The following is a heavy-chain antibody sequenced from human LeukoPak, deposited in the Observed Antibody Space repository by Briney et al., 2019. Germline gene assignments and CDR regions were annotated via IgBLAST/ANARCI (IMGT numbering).Heavy chain of an antibody. Sequence: GGSLRPSCAPSGFSLRNFWMSWVAGAPGTGRGGVANINQDGSDKYYVDSVMGRFTISKDNAKNSVYLQMNSLRPEDTAIYYCAWYGVTHGLDVWGQGTTVTVSS. CDR1: GFSLRNFW. V-gene: IGHV3-7*01. CDR2: INQDGSDK. D-gene: IGHD3-10*01. CDR3: AWYGVTHGLDV. J-gene: IGHJ6*02.